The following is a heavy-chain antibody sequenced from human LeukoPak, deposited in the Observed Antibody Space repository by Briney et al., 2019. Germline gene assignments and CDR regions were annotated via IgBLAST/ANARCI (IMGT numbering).Heavy chain of an antibody. Sequence: PGGTLRLSCVASGFTFSTYAIKWVRQAPGKGLEWVSAISTSGDSAYYADFVKGRFTISRDNSKNTLYLQLNSLRVEDTAVYYCARDRYYVLDYWGQGTLVTVSS. D-gene: IGHD3-10*02. V-gene: IGHV3-23*01. J-gene: IGHJ4*02. CDR3: ARDRYYVLDY. CDR2: ISTSGDSA. CDR1: GFTFSTYA.